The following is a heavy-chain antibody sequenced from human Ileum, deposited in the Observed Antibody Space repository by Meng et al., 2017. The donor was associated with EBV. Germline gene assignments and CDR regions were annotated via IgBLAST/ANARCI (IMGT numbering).Heavy chain of an antibody. J-gene: IGHJ5*02. CDR3: ARYGTCGANSFYCFDP. V-gene: IGHV4-34*01. CDR1: GGAFSNYY. CDR2: ISHTGTT. Sequence: VRAQRRGAGLLKPSGTLSLTCGVDGGAFSNYYWTWIRQPPGKGLEWIGEISHTGTTKYNPSLKNRVTISLDTSNNQFSLNLNSVTAADTALYYCARYGTCGANSFYCFDPWGQGTLVTVSS. D-gene: IGHD4-23*01.